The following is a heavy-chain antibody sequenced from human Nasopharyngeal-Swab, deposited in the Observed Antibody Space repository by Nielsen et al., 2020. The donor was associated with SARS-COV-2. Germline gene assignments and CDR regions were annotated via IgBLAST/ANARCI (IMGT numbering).Heavy chain of an antibody. V-gene: IGHV4-59*01. D-gene: IGHD3-22*01. CDR3: ARALSGAYYYDSSGYYETNWFDP. J-gene: IGHJ5*02. CDR1: GASISSYY. CDR2: IYHSGST. Sequence: SETLSLTCTVSGASISSYYWSWIRQPPGKGLEWIGYIYHSGSTNYNPSLKSRVTISVDTSKNQFSLNLRSVTAADTAVYYCARALSGAYYYDSSGYYETNWFDPWGQGTLVTVSS.